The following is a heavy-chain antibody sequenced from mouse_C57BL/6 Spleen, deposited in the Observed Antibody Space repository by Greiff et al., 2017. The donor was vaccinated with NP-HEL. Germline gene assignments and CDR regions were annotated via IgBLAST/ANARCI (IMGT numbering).Heavy chain of an antibody. D-gene: IGHD2-1*01. CDR3: ARYGNFLDY. Sequence: VQLQQPGAELVMPGASVKLSCKASGYTFTSYWMHWVKQRPGQGLEWIGEIDPSDSYTNYNQKFKGKSTLTVDKSSSTAYMQLSSLTSEDSAVYYCARYGNFLDYWGQGTTLTVSS. V-gene: IGHV1-69*01. CDR2: IDPSDSYT. CDR1: GYTFTSYW. J-gene: IGHJ2*01.